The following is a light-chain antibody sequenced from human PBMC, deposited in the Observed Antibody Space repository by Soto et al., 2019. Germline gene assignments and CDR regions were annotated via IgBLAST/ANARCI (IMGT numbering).Light chain of an antibody. CDR1: DSDIGGYDH. CDR3: SLLTSSTALV. V-gene: IGLV2-14*03. J-gene: IGLJ1*01. CDR2: DVT. Sequence: QSVLTQPASGSASPGQSIAISCTGTDSDIGGYDHVSWYQQHPGKAPLLLIYDVTNRPAGVSSGFSGSKAGRSASLTISGLQTDDEAEYCCSLLTSSTALVFGAGTKGTV.